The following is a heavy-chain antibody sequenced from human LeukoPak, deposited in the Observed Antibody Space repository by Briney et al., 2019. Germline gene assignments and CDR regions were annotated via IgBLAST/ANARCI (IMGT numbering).Heavy chain of an antibody. CDR1: GYSISSGYY. D-gene: IGHD3-10*01. J-gene: IGHJ5*02. CDR3: ATSRFSGGLGRFDP. CDR2: IYHSGST. Sequence: PSETLSLTCTVSGYSISSGYYWGWTRQPPGEGLEWIGSIYHSGSTYYNPSLKSRVTISVDTSKNQFSLNLTSVTAADTAVYYCATSRFSGGLGRFDPWGQGTLVTVSS. V-gene: IGHV4-38-2*02.